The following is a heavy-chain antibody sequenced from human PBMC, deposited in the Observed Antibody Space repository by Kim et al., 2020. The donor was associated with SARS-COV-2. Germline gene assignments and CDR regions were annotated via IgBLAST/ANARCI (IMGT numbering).Heavy chain of an antibody. J-gene: IGHJ6*03. D-gene: IGHD2-8*02. CDR3: ARGTDGLGDIVLVVLSYYYYMDV. CDR1: GGSFSGYY. CDR2: INHSGST. Sequence: SETLSLTCAVYGGSFSGYYWSWIRQPPGKGLEWIGEINHSGSTNYNPSLKSRVTISVDTSKNQFYLKLSSVTAADTAVYYCARGTDGLGDIVLVVLSYYYYMDVWGKETTVTVYS. V-gene: IGHV4-34*01.